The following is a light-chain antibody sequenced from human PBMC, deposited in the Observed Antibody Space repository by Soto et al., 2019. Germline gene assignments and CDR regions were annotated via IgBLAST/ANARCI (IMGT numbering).Light chain of an antibody. Sequence: EIVLTQSPGTLSLSPGERATLFCRASRFVCSNYLAWYQQKRGQAPRLLVYRASSRATGIPDRFSGSGSGTDFTLTISRLEPEDFAVYYCQQYSSSVTFGPGTKLDIK. CDR2: RAS. J-gene: IGKJ3*01. V-gene: IGKV3-20*01. CDR3: QQYSSSVT. CDR1: RFVCSNY.